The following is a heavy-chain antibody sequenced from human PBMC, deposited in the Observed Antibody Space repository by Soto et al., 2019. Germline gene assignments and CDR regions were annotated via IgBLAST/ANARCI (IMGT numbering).Heavy chain of an antibody. J-gene: IGHJ4*02. CDR3: ARDDYPYYDDSSGYHFDY. D-gene: IGHD3-22*01. CDR2: IKSKTDGGTT. V-gene: IGHV3-15*07. Sequence: GGSLRLSCAASGFTFSNAWMNWVRQAPGKGLEWVGRIKSKTDGGTTDYAAPVKGRFTISRDDSKNTLYLQMNSLRAEDTAVYYCARDDYPYYDDSSGYHFDYWGQGALVTVSS. CDR1: GFTFSNAW.